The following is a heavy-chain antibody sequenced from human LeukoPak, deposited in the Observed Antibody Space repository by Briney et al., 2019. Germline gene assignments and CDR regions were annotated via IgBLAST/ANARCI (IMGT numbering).Heavy chain of an antibody. V-gene: IGHV3-23*01. Sequence: GGSLRLSCAASGFTFSSYAMSWVRQAPGKGLEWVSAISGSGGSTYYADSVKGRFTISRDNSKNTLYLQMHSLRAQDTAVYYCATPPFVNYYYYYYMDVWGKGTTVTVSS. J-gene: IGHJ6*03. CDR3: ATPPFVNYYYYYYMDV. CDR2: ISGSGGST. CDR1: GFTFSSYA.